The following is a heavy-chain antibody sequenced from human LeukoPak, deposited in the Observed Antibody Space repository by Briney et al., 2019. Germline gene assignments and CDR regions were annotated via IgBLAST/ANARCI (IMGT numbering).Heavy chain of an antibody. V-gene: IGHV1-18*01. Sequence: VLVKVSCKAYDYTFASYGISWVRQAPGQGLEWMGWINPNNGNTRYAENLQGRVTMTTDISTSTAYMELRSLRSDDTAIYYCARDFTPPHCTTPNCPRGGWFDPWGQGTLVTVSS. CDR3: ARDFTPPHCTTPNCPRGGWFDP. CDR2: INPNNGNT. D-gene: IGHD2-8*01. CDR1: DYTFASYG. J-gene: IGHJ5*02.